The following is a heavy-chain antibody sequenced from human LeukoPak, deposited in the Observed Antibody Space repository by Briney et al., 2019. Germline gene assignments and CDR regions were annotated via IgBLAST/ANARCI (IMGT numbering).Heavy chain of an antibody. D-gene: IGHD3-22*01. CDR3: ARDPEYYDSSGYGDY. J-gene: IGHJ4*02. CDR2: ISSSSSYI. Sequence: AGGSLRLSYAASGFTFSSYSMNWVRQAQGKGLEWVSSISSSSSYIYYADSVKGRFTISRDNAKNSLYLQMNSLRAEDTAVYYCARDPEYYDSSGYGDYWGQGTLVTVSS. CDR1: GFTFSSYS. V-gene: IGHV3-21*01.